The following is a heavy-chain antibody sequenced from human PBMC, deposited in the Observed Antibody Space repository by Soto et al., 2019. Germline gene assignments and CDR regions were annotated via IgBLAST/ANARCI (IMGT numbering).Heavy chain of an antibody. Sequence: SETLSLTCAVYGGSFSGYYWSWIRQPPGKGLEWIGEINHSGSTNYNPSLKSRVTISVDTSKNQFSLKLSSVTAAGTAVYYCARTVVPAAPIDYWGQGTLVTVS. V-gene: IGHV4-34*01. CDR1: GGSFSGYY. CDR2: INHSGST. J-gene: IGHJ4*02. D-gene: IGHD2-2*01. CDR3: ARTVVPAAPIDY.